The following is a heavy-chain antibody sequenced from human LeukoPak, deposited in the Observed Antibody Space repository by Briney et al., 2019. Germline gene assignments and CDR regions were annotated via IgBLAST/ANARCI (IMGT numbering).Heavy chain of an antibody. CDR2: ISYDGSNK. CDR3: ARHGAAAGIDGFDY. Sequence: PGGSLRLSCAASGFTFSSYGMHWVRQAPGKGLEWVAVISYDGSNKYYADSVKGRFTISRDNSKNTLYLQMNSLRAEDTAVYYCARHGAAAGIDGFDYWGQGTLVTVSS. CDR1: GFTFSSYG. J-gene: IGHJ4*02. V-gene: IGHV3-30*03. D-gene: IGHD6-13*01.